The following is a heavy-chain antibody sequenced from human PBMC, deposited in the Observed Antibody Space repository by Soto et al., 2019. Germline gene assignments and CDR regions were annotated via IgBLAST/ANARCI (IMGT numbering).Heavy chain of an antibody. Sequence: QVQLQQWGAGLLKPSETLSLTCAVYGGSFSGYYWSWIRQPPGKGLEWIGEINHSGSTNYNPSLKSRVTISVDTSKNQFSLKLSSVTAADTAVYYGGRSGSKNWFDPWGQGTLVTVSS. D-gene: IGHD3-10*01. CDR1: GGSFSGYY. V-gene: IGHV4-34*01. CDR2: INHSGST. CDR3: GRSGSKNWFDP. J-gene: IGHJ5*02.